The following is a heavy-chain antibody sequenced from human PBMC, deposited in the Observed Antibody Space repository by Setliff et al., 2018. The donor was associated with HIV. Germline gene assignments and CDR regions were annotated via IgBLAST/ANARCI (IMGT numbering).Heavy chain of an antibody. V-gene: IGHV1-46*01. Sequence: GASVKVSCKTSGYTFTTYYIHWIRQAPGQGLEWMGIINPKDGSTNYAQNFQGRVTVTRDTSTTTVYMDLSSLRSEDTAVYYCARVEYYYDSSGYYYDYWGQGTLVTVSS. J-gene: IGHJ4*02. CDR2: INPKDGST. CDR1: GYTFTTYY. D-gene: IGHD3-22*01. CDR3: ARVEYYYDSSGYYYDY.